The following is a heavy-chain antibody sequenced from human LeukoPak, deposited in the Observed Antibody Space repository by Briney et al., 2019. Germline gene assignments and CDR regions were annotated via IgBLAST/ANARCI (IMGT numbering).Heavy chain of an antibody. J-gene: IGHJ4*02. CDR3: AREVEEMATILD. V-gene: IGHV4-59*11. CDR1: GGSISSHY. Sequence: PSETLSLTCTVSGGSISSHYWSWIRQPPGKGLEWIGHIYYSGSTNYNPSLKSRVTISVDTSKNQFSLKLSSVTAADTAVYYCAREVEEMATILDWGQGTLVTVSS. CDR2: IYYSGST. D-gene: IGHD5-24*01.